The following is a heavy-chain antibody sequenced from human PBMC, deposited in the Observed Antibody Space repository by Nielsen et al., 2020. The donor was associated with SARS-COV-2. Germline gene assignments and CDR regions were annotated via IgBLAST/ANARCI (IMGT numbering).Heavy chain of an antibody. J-gene: IGHJ6*02. V-gene: IGHV3-43*02. CDR1: GFTFDDYA. Sequence: GESLKISCAASGFTFDDYAMHWVRQAPGKGLEWVSLISGDGGSTYYADSVKGRFTISRDNSKNSLYLQMNSLRTEDTALYYCAKEKRYYDSSGYYYYYGMDVWGQGTTVTVSS. CDR3: AKEKRYYDSSGYYYYYGMDV. CDR2: ISGDGGST. D-gene: IGHD3-22*01.